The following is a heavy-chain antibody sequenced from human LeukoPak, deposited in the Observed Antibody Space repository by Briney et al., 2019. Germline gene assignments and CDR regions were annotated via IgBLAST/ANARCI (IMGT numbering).Heavy chain of an antibody. CDR1: GFTFSSYA. Sequence: GGSLRLSCAASGFTFSSYAMSWVRQAPGKGLEWVSAISGSGGSTYYADSVKGRFTISRDNSKNTLYLQMNSQRAEDTAVYYCAKDLTIVVVSDAFDIWGQGTMVTVSS. J-gene: IGHJ3*02. CDR2: ISGSGGST. CDR3: AKDLTIVVVSDAFDI. V-gene: IGHV3-23*01. D-gene: IGHD3-22*01.